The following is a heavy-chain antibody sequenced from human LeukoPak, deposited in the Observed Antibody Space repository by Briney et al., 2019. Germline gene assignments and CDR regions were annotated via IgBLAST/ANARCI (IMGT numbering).Heavy chain of an antibody. D-gene: IGHD2-15*01. J-gene: IGHJ3*02. V-gene: IGHV3-48*03. Sequence: GGSLRLSCAASGFTFSNYEMNWVRQAPGKGLEWVSYISTSVSSVYYADSVKGRFTISRDNAKNSLYLQMNSLRAEDTAVYYCARRYCRGGSCYKSGDMGALDIWGQGTMVTVSS. CDR2: ISTSVSSV. CDR3: ARRYCRGGSCYKSGDMGALDI. CDR1: GFTFSNYE.